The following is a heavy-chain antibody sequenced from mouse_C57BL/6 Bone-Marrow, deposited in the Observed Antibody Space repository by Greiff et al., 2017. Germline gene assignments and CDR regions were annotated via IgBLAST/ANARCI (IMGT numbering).Heavy chain of an antibody. CDR1: GFTFSSYG. CDR3: ARRGTGTGYAMDY. D-gene: IGHD4-1*01. J-gene: IGHJ4*01. V-gene: IGHV5-6*01. Sequence: EVHLVESGGYLVKPGWSLKLSCAASGFTFSSYGMSWVRQTPDNRLEWVATISSGGSYTYYPDSVKGRFTISRDNAKNTLYLQMSSLKSEDTAMYYCARRGTGTGYAMDYWGQGTSVTVSS. CDR2: ISSGGSYT.